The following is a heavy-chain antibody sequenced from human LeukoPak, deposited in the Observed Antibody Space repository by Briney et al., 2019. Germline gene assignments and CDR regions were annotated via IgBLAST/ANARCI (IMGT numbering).Heavy chain of an antibody. J-gene: IGHJ5*02. CDR2: IKQDGSEK. CDR3: ARDPRYYGSGSYP. D-gene: IGHD3-10*01. CDR1: GFTLSSYW. V-gene: IGHV3-7*01. Sequence: GGSLRLSCAASGFTLSSYWMSWVRQAPGKGLEWVANIKQDGSEKYYVDSVKGRFTISRDNAKNSLYLQMNSLRVEDTAVYYCARDPRYYGSGSYPWGQGTLVTVPS.